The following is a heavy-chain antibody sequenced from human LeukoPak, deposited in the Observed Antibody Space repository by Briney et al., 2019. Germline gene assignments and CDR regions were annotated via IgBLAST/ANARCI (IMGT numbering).Heavy chain of an antibody. CDR1: GFTFSSYE. Sequence: GGSLRLSCAASGFTFSSYEMNWVRQAPGKGLEWVSYISSSGSTIYYADSVKGRFTISRDNAKNSLYLQMNSLRAEDTAVYYCARGVSEYYYDSSGYYTGSYDPWGQGTLVTVSS. CDR2: ISSSGSTI. CDR3: ARGVSEYYYDSSGYYTGSYDP. D-gene: IGHD3-22*01. J-gene: IGHJ5*02. V-gene: IGHV3-48*03.